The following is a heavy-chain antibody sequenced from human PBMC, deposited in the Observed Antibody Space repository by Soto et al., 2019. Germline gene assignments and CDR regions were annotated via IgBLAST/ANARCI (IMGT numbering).Heavy chain of an antibody. D-gene: IGHD2-2*01. J-gene: IGHJ3*02. CDR1: GFTFSSYG. CDR2: ISYDGSNK. V-gene: IGHV3-30*18. CDR3: AKDQRRLGYCSSTSCYLDAFDI. Sequence: GGSLRLSCAASGFTFSSYGMHWVRQAPGKGLEWVAVISYDGSNKYYAESVKGRFTISRDNSKNTLYLQMNSLRAEDTAVYYCAKDQRRLGYCSSTSCYLDAFDIWGQGTMVTVSS.